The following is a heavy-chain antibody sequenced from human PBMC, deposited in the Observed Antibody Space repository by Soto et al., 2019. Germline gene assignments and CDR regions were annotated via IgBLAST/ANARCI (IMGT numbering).Heavy chain of an antibody. V-gene: IGHV4-34*01. D-gene: IGHD3-10*01. J-gene: IGHJ4*02. Sequence: QVQLQQWGAGLLKPSETLSLTCAVYGGSFSGYYWSWIRQPPGKGLEWIGEINHSGSTNYNPSLKSRVTISVDTSKNQLSLKLSSVTAADTAVYYCARGNYYGSGSYDYWGQGTLVTVSS. CDR2: INHSGST. CDR1: GGSFSGYY. CDR3: ARGNYYGSGSYDY.